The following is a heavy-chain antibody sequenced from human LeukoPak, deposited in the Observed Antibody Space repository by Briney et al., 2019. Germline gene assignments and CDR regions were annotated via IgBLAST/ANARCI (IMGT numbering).Heavy chain of an antibody. CDR1: GGSIIPYY. V-gene: IGHV4-4*09. CDR2: IFHNGNT. CDR3: VRKAANSAAFDV. J-gene: IGHJ3*01. Sequence: SETLSLTCTVSGGSIIPYYWSWIRQPPGKGLEWIGYIFHNGNTNYNPSLKSRVTILVDRSKNQFSLKLSSVTAADPAVYYCVRKAANSAAFDVWALGTMVTVSS. D-gene: IGHD6-25*01.